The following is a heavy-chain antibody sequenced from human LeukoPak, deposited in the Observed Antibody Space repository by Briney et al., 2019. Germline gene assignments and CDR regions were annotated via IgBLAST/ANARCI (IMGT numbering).Heavy chain of an antibody. CDR3: ARQWLQLFLVAWFDP. CDR1: GGSISSSSYY. V-gene: IGHV4-39*07. CDR2: IYYSGST. J-gene: IGHJ5*02. Sequence: SETLSLTCTVSGGSISSSSYYWGWIRQPPGKGLEWIGSIYYSGSTYYNPSLKSRVTISVDTSKNQFSLKLSSVTAADTAVYYCARQWLQLFLVAWFDPWGQGTLVTVSS. D-gene: IGHD5-24*01.